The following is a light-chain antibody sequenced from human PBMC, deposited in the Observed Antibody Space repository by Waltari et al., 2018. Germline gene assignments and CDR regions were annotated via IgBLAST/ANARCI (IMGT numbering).Light chain of an antibody. V-gene: IGKV3-15*01. J-gene: IGKJ4*01. CDR2: DAS. Sequence: EIVMTQSPATLSMSPGERATLSCRASQSISRNLAWYQQRPGQAPRLLIYDASTRATGIPDRFNGSGSGAEFTLTISSLQSEDFATYHCQQYGRWPLTFGGGTKVEIK. CDR3: QQYGRWPLT. CDR1: QSISRN.